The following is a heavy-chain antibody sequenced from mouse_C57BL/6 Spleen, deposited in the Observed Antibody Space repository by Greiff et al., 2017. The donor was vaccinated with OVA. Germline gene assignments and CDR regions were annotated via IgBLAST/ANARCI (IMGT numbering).Heavy chain of an antibody. Sequence: QVQLKQSGPELVKPGASVKISCKASGYAFSSSWMNWVKQRPGKGLEWIGRIYPGDGDTNYNGKFKGKATLTADKSSSTAYMQLSSLTSEDSAVYFCARVTVVAYYIDYWGQGTTLTVSS. CDR3: ARVTVVAYYIDY. CDR2: IYPGDGDT. D-gene: IGHD1-1*01. J-gene: IGHJ2*01. V-gene: IGHV1-82*01. CDR1: GYAFSSSW.